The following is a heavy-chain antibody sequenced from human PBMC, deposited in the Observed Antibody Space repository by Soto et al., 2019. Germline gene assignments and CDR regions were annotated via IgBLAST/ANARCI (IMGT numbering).Heavy chain of an antibody. CDR2: IWYDGSNK. J-gene: IGHJ4*02. D-gene: IGHD3-16*01. CDR3: ARDSLWGSYFDY. V-gene: IGHV3-33*01. CDR1: GFTFSSYG. Sequence: QVQLVESGGGVVQPGRSLRLSCAASGFTFSSYGMHWVRQAPGKGLEWVAVIWYDGSNKYYADSVKGRFTISRDNSKNTLYLQMNSLRAEDTAVYYCARDSLWGSYFDYWGQGTLVTVSS.